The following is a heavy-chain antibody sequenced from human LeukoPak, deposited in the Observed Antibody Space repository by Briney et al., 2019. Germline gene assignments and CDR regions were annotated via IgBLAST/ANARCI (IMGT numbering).Heavy chain of an antibody. CDR2: ISAYNSNT. CDR1: GYAFSTYI. D-gene: IGHD6-19*01. J-gene: IGHJ3*02. V-gene: IGHV1-18*01. CDR3: ARSMEQWLILAYDI. Sequence: ASVKVSCKASGYAFSTYIINWVRQAPGHGPEWMGWISAYNSNTNYAQKFQGRVTMTIDTSTSTAYMELRSLRSDDTAVYYCARSMEQWLILAYDIWGQGAMVTVSS.